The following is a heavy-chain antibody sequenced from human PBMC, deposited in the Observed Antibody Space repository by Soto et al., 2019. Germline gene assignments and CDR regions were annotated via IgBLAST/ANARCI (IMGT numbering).Heavy chain of an antibody. CDR2: FDPEDGET. CDR1: GYALTELS. CDR3: ATAATMVRGVIILMYYFDY. V-gene: IGHV1-24*01. D-gene: IGHD3-10*01. J-gene: IGHJ4*02. Sequence: ASVKVSCKVSGYALTELSMHWVRQAPGKGLEWKGGFDPEDGETIYVQKFQGRVTMTEDTSTDTAYMELSSLRSEDTAVYYCATAATMVRGVIILMYYFDYWGQGTLVTVSS.